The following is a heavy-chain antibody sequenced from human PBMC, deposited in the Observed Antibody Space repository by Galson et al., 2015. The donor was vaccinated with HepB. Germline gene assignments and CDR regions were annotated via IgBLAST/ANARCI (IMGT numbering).Heavy chain of an antibody. Sequence: SLRLSCAASGFTFSSYSMNWVRQTPGKGLEWVSYISSSSSYIYYADSVKGRFTISRDNAKNSLYLQMNSLRAEDTAVYYCARDRVTFRVVPMDVWGQGTTVTVSS. V-gene: IGHV3-21*05. CDR2: ISSSSSYI. D-gene: IGHD2-15*01. J-gene: IGHJ6*02. CDR3: ARDRVTFRVVPMDV. CDR1: GFTFSSYS.